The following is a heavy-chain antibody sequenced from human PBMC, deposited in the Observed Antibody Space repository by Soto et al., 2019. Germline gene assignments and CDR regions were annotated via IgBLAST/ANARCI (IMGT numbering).Heavy chain of an antibody. CDR1: GGTFSSYT. V-gene: IGHV1-69*08. Sequence: QVQLVQSGAEVKKPGSSVKVSCKASGGTFSSYTISWVRQAPGQGLEWMGRIIPILGIANYAQKFQGRVTITADKSTSTAYMELSSLRSEDTAVYYCARDLKKDTDWDHYYYYMDVWGKGTTVTVSS. D-gene: IGHD3-9*01. J-gene: IGHJ6*03. CDR3: ARDLKKDTDWDHYYYYMDV. CDR2: IIPILGIA.